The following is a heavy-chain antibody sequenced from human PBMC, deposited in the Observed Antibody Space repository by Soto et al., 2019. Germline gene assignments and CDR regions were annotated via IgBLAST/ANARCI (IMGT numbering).Heavy chain of an antibody. V-gene: IGHV3-23*01. J-gene: IGHJ6*02. CDR2: IGNSVAST. CDR3: AKLTGTGDFYFYYGMDV. Sequence: EVLLSESGGDLVQPGGSLRLSCAASGFTFSTYGMSWVRQAPGKGLEWVSGIGNSVASTNYADSVKGRFTISKDNSKNTLYLQMNSLRAEDTALYYCAKLTGTGDFYFYYGMDVWGQGTTVTVSS. D-gene: IGHD2-8*02. CDR1: GFTFSTYG.